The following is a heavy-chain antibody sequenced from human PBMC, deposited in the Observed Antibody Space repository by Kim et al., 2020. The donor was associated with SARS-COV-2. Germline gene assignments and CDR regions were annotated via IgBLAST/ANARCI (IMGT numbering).Heavy chain of an antibody. CDR3: TTDVSVVVVAATPPDYGIDV. D-gene: IGHD2-15*01. J-gene: IGHJ6*02. Sequence: GGSLRLSCAASGFTFSNAWMSWVRQAPGKGLEWVGRIKSKTDGGTTDYAAPVKGRFTISRDDSKNTLYLQMNSLKTEDTAVYYCTTDVSVVVVAATPPDYGIDVWGQGTTVTVSS. CDR2: IKSKTDGGTT. CDR1: GFTFSNAW. V-gene: IGHV3-15*01.